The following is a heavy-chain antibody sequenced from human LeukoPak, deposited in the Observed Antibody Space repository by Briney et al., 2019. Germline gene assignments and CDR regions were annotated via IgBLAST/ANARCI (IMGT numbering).Heavy chain of an antibody. CDR1: GGSISSSSYY. J-gene: IGHJ4*02. D-gene: IGHD5-18*01. Sequence: KTSETLSLTCTVSGGSISSSSYYWGWIRQPPGKGLEWIGSIYYSGSTYYNPSLKSRVTISVDTSKNQFSLKLSSVTAADTAVYYCARDRRDTAMPFDYWGQGTLVTVSS. CDR2: IYYSGST. V-gene: IGHV4-39*07. CDR3: ARDRRDTAMPFDY.